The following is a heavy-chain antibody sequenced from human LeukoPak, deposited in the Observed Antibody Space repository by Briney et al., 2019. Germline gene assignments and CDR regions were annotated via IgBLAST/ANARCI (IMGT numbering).Heavy chain of an antibody. J-gene: IGHJ4*02. D-gene: IGHD3-22*01. CDR2: AYDSGST. CDR3: ASPASQVYYDSSGYYPGYYDY. Sequence: SETLSLTCTVSGGSISSSYLWGWLRQPPGKGLEWVGSAYDSGSTYYNPSLKSRVTISVDTSENQFSLKLSSVTAADTAVYHCASPASQVYYDSSGYYPGYYDYWGQGTLVTVSS. CDR1: GGSISSSYL. V-gene: IGHV4-39*01.